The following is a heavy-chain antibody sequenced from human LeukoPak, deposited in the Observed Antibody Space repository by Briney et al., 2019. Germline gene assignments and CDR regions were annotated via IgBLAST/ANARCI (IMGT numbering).Heavy chain of an antibody. CDR2: IHSGGST. D-gene: IGHD1-26*01. V-gene: IGHV3-53*01. CDR1: GLIVSSNY. J-gene: IGHJ3*02. CDR3: ARGGSYLSAFDI. Sequence: GGSLRLSCAASGLIVSSNYMSWVRQAPGKGLEWVSVIHSGGSTYYADSVKGRFTISRDNSKNTLYLQMDSLRAEDTAVYYCARGGSYLSAFDIWGQGTMVTVSS.